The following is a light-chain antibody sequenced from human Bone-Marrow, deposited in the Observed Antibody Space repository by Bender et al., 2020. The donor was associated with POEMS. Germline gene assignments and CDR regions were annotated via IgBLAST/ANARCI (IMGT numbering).Light chain of an antibody. Sequence: QSALTQPPSASGSPGQSITISCTGTSSDVGSYKFVSWYQQHPGKAPKLLIYGYNNRPSGVPDRFSGSKSGTSASLAITGLQAEDEGDYYCQSYDNSLGGWVFGGGTKLTVL. J-gene: IGLJ3*02. CDR3: QSYDNSLGGWV. CDR2: GYN. V-gene: IGLV2-11*01. CDR1: SSDVGSYKF.